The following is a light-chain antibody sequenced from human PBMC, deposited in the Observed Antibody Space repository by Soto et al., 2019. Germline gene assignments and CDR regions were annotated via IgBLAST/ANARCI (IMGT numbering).Light chain of an antibody. CDR3: SSYTSSSPCV. CDR2: EVS. Sequence: QSALTQPASVSGSPGQSITISCTGTSSDVGGYKYVSWYQQYPGKAPKLMMYEVSNRPSGVSNRFSGSKSGNTASLTISGLQAEDEADYYCSSYTSSSPCVFGTGTKFTVL. V-gene: IGLV2-14*01. CDR1: SSDVGGYKY. J-gene: IGLJ1*01.